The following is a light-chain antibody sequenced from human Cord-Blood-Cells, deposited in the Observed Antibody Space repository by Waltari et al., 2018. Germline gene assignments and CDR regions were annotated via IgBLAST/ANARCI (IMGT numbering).Light chain of an antibody. Sequence: DIQMTQSPSTLSASVGDRVTITCRASQSISSWLAWYQQKPGKAPKLLIYKASSLESGVPSRFSGSGSGTEFTLTISSLQPDDFATYYCQQYKSWTFGQGTKVE. J-gene: IGKJ1*01. CDR1: QSISSW. V-gene: IGKV1-5*03. CDR2: KAS. CDR3: QQYKSWT.